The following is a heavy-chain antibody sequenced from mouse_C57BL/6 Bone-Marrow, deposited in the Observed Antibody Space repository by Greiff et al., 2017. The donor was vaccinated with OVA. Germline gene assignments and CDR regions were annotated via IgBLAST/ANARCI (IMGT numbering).Heavy chain of an antibody. V-gene: IGHV1-69*01. CDR2: IDPSDSYT. J-gene: IGHJ2*01. D-gene: IGHD1-1*01. CDR3: ARGVYYYGSSYRDY. CDR1: GYTFTSYW. Sequence: VQLQQPGAELVMPGASVKLSCKASGYTFTSYWMHWVKQRPGQGLEWIGEIDPSDSYTNYNQKFKGKSTLTVDKSSSTAYMQLSSLTSEDSAVYDCARGVYYYGSSYRDYWGQGTTLTVSS.